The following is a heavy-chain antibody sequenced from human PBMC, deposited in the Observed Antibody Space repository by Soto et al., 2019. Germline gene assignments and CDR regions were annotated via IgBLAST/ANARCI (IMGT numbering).Heavy chain of an antibody. J-gene: IGHJ4*02. CDR3: TTGQWQEFFDY. D-gene: IGHD6-19*01. V-gene: IGHV3-15*01. CDR2: IKSKTDGGTT. Sequence: PGKGLEWVGRIKSKTDGGTTDYAAPVKGRFTISRDDSKNTLYLQMNSLKTEDTAVYYCTTGQWQEFFDYWGQGTLVTVSS.